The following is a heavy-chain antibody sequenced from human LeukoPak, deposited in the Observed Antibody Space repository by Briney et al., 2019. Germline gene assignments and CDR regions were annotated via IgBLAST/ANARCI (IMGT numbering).Heavy chain of an antibody. D-gene: IGHD3-16*01. CDR1: GFSFSTYG. CDR2: IWNAGTNT. Sequence: GGSLRLSCAASGFSFSTYGMHWVRQAPGKGLEWVALIWNAGTNTYYADSVKGRFTISRDNSKNTLYLQMNSLRAEDTAVYYCGGDTPRGGDYYFDFWGRGTLVIVSS. V-gene: IGHV3-33*01. J-gene: IGHJ4*02. CDR3: GGDTPRGGDYYFDF.